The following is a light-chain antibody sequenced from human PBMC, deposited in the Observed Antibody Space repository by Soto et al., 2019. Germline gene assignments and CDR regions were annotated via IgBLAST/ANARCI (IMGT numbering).Light chain of an antibody. Sequence: EIVMTQSPVTLSVSPVERATLSCRASQSISTELAWYQQKPGQPPRLLIYSASTRATGVPARFTGSGSGSEFTLTISGLQSEDFAVYYCQQGHNWPLTLGQGTRLEI. CDR1: QSISTE. J-gene: IGKJ2*01. CDR3: QQGHNWPLT. CDR2: SAS. V-gene: IGKV3-15*01.